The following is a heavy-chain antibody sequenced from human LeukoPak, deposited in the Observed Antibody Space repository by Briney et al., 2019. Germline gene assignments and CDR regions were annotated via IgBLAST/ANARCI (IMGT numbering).Heavy chain of an antibody. D-gene: IGHD4-17*01. CDR2: IYYSGST. CDR1: GGSISSSSYY. CDR3: ARHPNGVTTSLPFYYYYYMDV. Sequence: SETLSLTCTVSGGSISSSSYYWGWIRQPPGKGLEWIGSIYYSGSTYYNSSLKSRVTISVDTSKNQFSLKLSSVTAADTAVYYCARHPNGVTTSLPFYYYYYMDVWGKGTTVTISS. V-gene: IGHV4-39*01. J-gene: IGHJ6*03.